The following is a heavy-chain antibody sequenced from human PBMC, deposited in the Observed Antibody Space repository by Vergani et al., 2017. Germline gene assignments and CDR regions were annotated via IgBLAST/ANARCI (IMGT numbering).Heavy chain of an antibody. D-gene: IGHD2-21*01. Sequence: QVQPVESGGGVVQPGRSLRLSCAASGFTFSSYGMHWVRQAPGKGLEWVAVISYDGSNKYYADSVKGRFTISRDNSKNTLYLQMNSLRAEDTAVYYCAKLCGGDCYSADYWGQGTLVTVSS. CDR2: ISYDGSNK. CDR1: GFTFSSYG. V-gene: IGHV3-30*18. J-gene: IGHJ4*02. CDR3: AKLCGGDCYSADY.